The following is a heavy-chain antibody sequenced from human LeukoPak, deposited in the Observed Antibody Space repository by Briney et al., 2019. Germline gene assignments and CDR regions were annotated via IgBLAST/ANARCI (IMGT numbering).Heavy chain of an antibody. CDR1: SGSISSYY. D-gene: IGHD1-26*01. CDR3: ARHGRGNVGYFDY. J-gene: IGHJ4*02. CDR2: IYYSGST. Sequence: SETLSLTCTVSSGSISSYYWSWIRQPPGKGLEWIGSIYYSGSTYYNPSLKSRVTISVDTSKNQFSLKLSSVTAADTAVYYCARHGRGNVGYFDYWGQGTLVTVSS. V-gene: IGHV4-59*05.